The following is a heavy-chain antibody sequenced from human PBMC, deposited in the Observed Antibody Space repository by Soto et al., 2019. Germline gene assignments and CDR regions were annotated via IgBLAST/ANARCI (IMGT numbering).Heavy chain of an antibody. J-gene: IGHJ4*02. Sequence: SETLSLTCIVSGESISSSSYYWGWIRQPPGKGLEWIGSIYYSGRTYYNPSFKSRVTISIDTSKNQFSLKLSSVTATDAAVYYCARQRTTVVTQAYFDHWGQGALVTVSS. CDR2: IYYSGRT. D-gene: IGHD2-21*02. CDR1: GESISSSSYY. CDR3: ARQRTTVVTQAYFDH. V-gene: IGHV4-39*01.